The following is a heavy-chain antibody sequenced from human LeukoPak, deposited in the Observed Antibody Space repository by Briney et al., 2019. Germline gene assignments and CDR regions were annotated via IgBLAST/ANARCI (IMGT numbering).Heavy chain of an antibody. V-gene: IGHV5-51*06. CDR3: VRPSGATPNRPWDAFDM. J-gene: IGHJ3*02. Sequence: GGWLKIFCWAAGXSFTTYCIGWGPQRPGEGRQWRGIIYLCNSDVRYCPSFQRQVMISADKSISTAYLQWRSLKTSDTGIYYCVRPSGATPNRPWDAFDMWGQGTMVTVSS. CDR2: IYLCNSDV. CDR1: GXSFTTYC. D-gene: IGHD1-26*01.